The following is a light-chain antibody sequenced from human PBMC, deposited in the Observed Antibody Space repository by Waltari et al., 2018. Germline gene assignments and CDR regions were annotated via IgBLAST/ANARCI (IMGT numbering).Light chain of an antibody. CDR2: MNN. Sequence: SVLTQPPSASGTPGQEVTISCSGSRSDIGRNTVNWHQHLPGTAPTLLIYMNNQRPSGVPDRFSGSKSGTSASLTITGLQSEDEADYYCAAWDDTLRHYVFGSGTKVTVL. J-gene: IGLJ1*01. V-gene: IGLV1-44*01. CDR3: AAWDDTLRHYV. CDR1: RSDIGRNT.